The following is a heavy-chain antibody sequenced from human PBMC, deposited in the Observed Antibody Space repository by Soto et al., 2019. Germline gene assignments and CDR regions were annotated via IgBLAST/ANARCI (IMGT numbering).Heavy chain of an antibody. V-gene: IGHV3-23*01. CDR1: GFTFSSYA. CDR2: ISGSGGST. Sequence: GGSLRLSCAASGFTFSSYAMSWVRQAPGKGLEWVSAISGSGGSTYYADSVKGRFTISRDNSKNTLYLQMNSLRAEDTAVYYCANVGVVAARLGYYFDYWGQGTLVTVSS. D-gene: IGHD2-15*01. CDR3: ANVGVVAARLGYYFDY. J-gene: IGHJ4*02.